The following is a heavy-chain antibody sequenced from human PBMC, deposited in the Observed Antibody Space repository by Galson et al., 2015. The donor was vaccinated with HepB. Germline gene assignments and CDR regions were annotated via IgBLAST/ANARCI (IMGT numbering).Heavy chain of an antibody. V-gene: IGHV3-64D*06. J-gene: IGHJ4*02. D-gene: IGHD2-15*01. CDR2: ISSNGGST. CDR3: VKVQADGGVAPYYFDY. CDR1: GFTFSSYA. Sequence: SLRLSCAASGFTFSSYAMHWVRQAPGKGLEYVSAISSNGGSTYYADSVKGRFTISRDNSKNTLYLQMSSLRAEDTAVYYCVKVQADGGVAPYYFDYWGQGTLVTVSS.